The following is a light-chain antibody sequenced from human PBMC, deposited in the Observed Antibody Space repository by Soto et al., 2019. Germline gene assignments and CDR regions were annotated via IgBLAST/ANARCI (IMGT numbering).Light chain of an antibody. J-gene: IGKJ1*01. V-gene: IGKV1-39*01. CDR1: QNIRKY. Sequence: DIQMTQSPSSLSASVGDRVTITCRASQNIRKYINWYQQKAGKAPKVLIYAASSLQSGVPSRFSGSGSGTAFTLSISSLQPEDFATYYCQESFVPPWSFGQGTRVEIK. CDR3: QESFVPPWS. CDR2: AAS.